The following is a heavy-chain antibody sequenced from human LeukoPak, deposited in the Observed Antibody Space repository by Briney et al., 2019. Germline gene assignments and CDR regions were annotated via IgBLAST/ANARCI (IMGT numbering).Heavy chain of an antibody. CDR2: IYSGGST. Sequence: GGSLRLSCAASGFTVSSNYMSWGRQAPGKGLEWVSVIYSGGSTYYADSVKGRFTISRDNSKNTLYLQMNSLRAEDTAVYYCARDHNDISAFDIWGQGTMVTVSS. V-gene: IGHV3-53*01. CDR1: GFTVSSNY. J-gene: IGHJ3*02. D-gene: IGHD3-22*01. CDR3: ARDHNDISAFDI.